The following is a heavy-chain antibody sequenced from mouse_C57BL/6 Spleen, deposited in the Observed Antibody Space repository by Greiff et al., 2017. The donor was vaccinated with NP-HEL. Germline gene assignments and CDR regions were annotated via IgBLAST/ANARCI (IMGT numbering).Heavy chain of an antibody. Sequence: RPEQGLEWIGRIDPANGNTKYAPKFQGKATITADTSSNTAYLQLSSLTSEDTAIYYCARGGYDEDYWGQGTTLTVSS. D-gene: IGHD2-2*01. J-gene: IGHJ2*01. CDR2: IDPANGNT. CDR3: ARGGYDEDY. V-gene: IGHV14-3*01.